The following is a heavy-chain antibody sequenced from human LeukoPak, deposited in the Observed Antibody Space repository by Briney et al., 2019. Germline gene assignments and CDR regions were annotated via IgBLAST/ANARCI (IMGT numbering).Heavy chain of an antibody. CDR2: IYYSGST. CDR1: GGSISSYY. Sequence: SETLSLTCTVSGGSISSYYWSWIRQPPGKGLEWIGYIYYSGSTNYNPSLKSRVTISVDTSKNQFSLKLSSVTAADTAVYYCARARRFWSGYSAGGRPTYYYYYGMDVWGQGTTVTVSS. CDR3: ARARRFWSGYSAGGRPTYYYYYGMDV. J-gene: IGHJ6*02. D-gene: IGHD3-3*01. V-gene: IGHV4-59*01.